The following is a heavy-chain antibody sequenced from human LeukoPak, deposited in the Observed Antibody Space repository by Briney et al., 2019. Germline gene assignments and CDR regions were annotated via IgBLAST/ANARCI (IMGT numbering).Heavy chain of an antibody. D-gene: IGHD3-16*01. CDR2: MFASGTS. Sequence: PTDTLSLTCNVSGGSINGDYWSWIRQSPGKGLEYIGFMFASGTSNYNPSLKSRVTMSVDTSKNQFSLKLSSVTAADTAVYYCARGMYDLQLGAWFDPWGQGTLVTVSS. V-gene: IGHV4-59*07. CDR1: GGSINGDY. J-gene: IGHJ5*02. CDR3: ARGMYDLQLGAWFDP.